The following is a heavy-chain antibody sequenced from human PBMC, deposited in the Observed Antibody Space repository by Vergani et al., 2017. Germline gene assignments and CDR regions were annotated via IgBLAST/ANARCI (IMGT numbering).Heavy chain of an antibody. V-gene: IGHV3-20*04. Sequence: EVQLVESGGGVVRPGGSLRLSCAASGFTFDDYGMSWVRQAPGKGLEWVSGINWNGGSTGYADSVKGRFTISRDNAKNSLYLQMNSLRAKDTALYYCASVDYYDSSGYYYPYYFDYWGQGTLVTVSS. J-gene: IGHJ4*02. CDR2: INWNGGST. D-gene: IGHD3-22*01. CDR1: GFTFDDYG. CDR3: ASVDYYDSSGYYYPYYFDY.